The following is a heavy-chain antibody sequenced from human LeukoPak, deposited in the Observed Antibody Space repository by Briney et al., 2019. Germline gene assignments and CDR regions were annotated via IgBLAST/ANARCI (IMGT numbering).Heavy chain of an antibody. CDR2: IRGDTST. Sequence: GGSLRLSCSASGFTASSTSIIWVRQAPGKGLECVSYIRGDTSTEYAEYVRGRFTISRDDAKNTVYLQMNSLRVEDTSVYYCARRRGGYGDGDFDYWGQGTLVTVSS. V-gene: IGHV3-66*04. J-gene: IGHJ4*02. D-gene: IGHD4-17*01. CDR1: GFTASSTS. CDR3: ARRRGGYGDGDFDY.